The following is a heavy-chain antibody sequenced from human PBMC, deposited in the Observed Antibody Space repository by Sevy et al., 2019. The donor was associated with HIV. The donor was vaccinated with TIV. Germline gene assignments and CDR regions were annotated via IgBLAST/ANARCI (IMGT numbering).Heavy chain of an antibody. D-gene: IGHD6-13*01. V-gene: IGHV3-64D*06. CDR3: VKDVSSTWYHFDY. Sequence: GGSLRLSCSASGFTFRTYAMHWVRQAPGNGLEYVSAISGNGGTTYYADSVKGRFTTSRDNSKNTLFLQMSSLRADDTAVYYCVKDVSSTWYHFDYWGQGTLVTVSS. J-gene: IGHJ4*02. CDR2: ISGNGGTT. CDR1: GFTFRTYA.